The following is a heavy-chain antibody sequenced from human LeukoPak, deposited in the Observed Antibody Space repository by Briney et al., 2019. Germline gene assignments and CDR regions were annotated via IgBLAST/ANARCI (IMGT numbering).Heavy chain of an antibody. J-gene: IGHJ5*02. CDR3: ARHCLAGDFWSGFWTGNWFDP. CDR1: GGSISSSSYY. D-gene: IGHD3-3*01. CDR2: IYYSGST. V-gene: IGHV4-39*01. Sequence: SETLSPTCTVSGGSISSSSYYWGWIRQPPGKGLEWIGSIYYSGSTYYNPSLKSRVTISVDPSKNQFSLKLSSVTAADTAVYYCARHCLAGDFWSGFWTGNWFDPWGQGTLVTVSS.